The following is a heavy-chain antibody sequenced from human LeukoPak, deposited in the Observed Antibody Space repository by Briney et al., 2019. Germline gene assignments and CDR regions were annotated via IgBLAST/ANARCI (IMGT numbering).Heavy chain of an antibody. CDR2: ISGTTDTI. CDR3: ARRRVLSVARALDY. CDR1: GFTFSTYW. D-gene: IGHD4/OR15-4a*01. Sequence: GGSLRLSCAASGFTFSTYWMSWVRQAPGMGLEWVSSISGTTDTIYYADSVKGRFTISRNNANNSMSLQMNSLRPEDTAVYFCARRRVLSVARALDYWGQGTLVTVSS. V-gene: IGHV3-48*04. J-gene: IGHJ4*02.